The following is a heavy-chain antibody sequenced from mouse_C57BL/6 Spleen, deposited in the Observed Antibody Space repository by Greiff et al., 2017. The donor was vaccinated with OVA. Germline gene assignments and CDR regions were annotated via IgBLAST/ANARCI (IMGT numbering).Heavy chain of an antibody. CDR2: ISSGSSTI. D-gene: IGHD1-2*01. J-gene: IGHJ3*01. CDR3: ASHYDGGFAY. Sequence: EVKVVESGGGLVKPGGSLKLSCAASGFTFSDYGMHWVRQAPEKGLEWVAYISSGSSTIYYADTVKGRFTISRANAKNTLFLQMTSLRSEDTAMYYCASHYDGGFAYWGQGTLVTVSA. CDR1: GFTFSDYG. V-gene: IGHV5-17*01.